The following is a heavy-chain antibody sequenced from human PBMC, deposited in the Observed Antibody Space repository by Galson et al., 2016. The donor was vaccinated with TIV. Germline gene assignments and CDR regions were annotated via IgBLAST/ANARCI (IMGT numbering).Heavy chain of an antibody. CDR3: VRGAGISWLRYPFEY. CDR1: GYSISSGYY. D-gene: IGHD5-12*01. V-gene: IGHV4-38-2*02. CDR2: IHHTGDT. J-gene: IGHJ4*02. Sequence: ETLSLTCTVSGYSISSGYYWGWLRQPPGKGLQWIGSIHHTGDTHYDPSLKSQVTISVDTSKNQFSLKLSSVTAADTAVYFCVRGAGISWLRYPFEYWGQGILVTVSS.